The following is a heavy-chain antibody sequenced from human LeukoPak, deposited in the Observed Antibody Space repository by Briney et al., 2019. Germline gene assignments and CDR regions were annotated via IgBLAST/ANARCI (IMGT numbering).Heavy chain of an antibody. CDR3: ARGTCSNTNCRPYFDY. V-gene: IGHV4-59*01. J-gene: IGHJ4*02. CDR2: IYSFGST. Sequence: SETLSLTCTVSGGSISSYYWSWIRQPPGKGLEWIGYIYSFGSTNYKPSLKSRVTISVDTSKNQFSLKLTSVTAADTAVYYCARGTCSNTNCRPYFDYWGQGTLVTVSS. CDR1: GGSISSYY. D-gene: IGHD2-2*01.